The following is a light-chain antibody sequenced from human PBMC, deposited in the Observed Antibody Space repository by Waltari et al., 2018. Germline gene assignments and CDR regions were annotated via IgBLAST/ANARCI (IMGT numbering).Light chain of an antibody. V-gene: IGLV2-23*01. J-gene: IGLJ2*01. CDR2: EGT. CDR1: SSDVGSYKL. CDR3: CSYAHSSRVV. Sequence: QSALTQPASVSGSPGQSITISCTGTSSDVGSYKLVSWYQHYPGKAPKLMIYEGTKRPSGVSNRFSGSKSGNTASLTISGLQAEDEADYHCCSYAHSSRVVFGGGTKVTVL.